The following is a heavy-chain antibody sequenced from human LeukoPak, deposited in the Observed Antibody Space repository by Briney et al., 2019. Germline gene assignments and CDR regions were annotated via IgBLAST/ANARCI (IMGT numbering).Heavy chain of an antibody. CDR3: ARHSGYDEKYYFDY. CDR2: INYSGST. D-gene: IGHD5-12*01. CDR1: GASISRSSYF. J-gene: IGHJ4*02. Sequence: SETLSLTCIVSGASISRSSYFWGWIRQPPGKGLEWIGIINYSGSTYYNPSLESRVTISVDTSKDQFSLKLTSVTAADTAVYYCARHSGYDEKYYFDYWGQGTLVTVSS. V-gene: IGHV4-39*01.